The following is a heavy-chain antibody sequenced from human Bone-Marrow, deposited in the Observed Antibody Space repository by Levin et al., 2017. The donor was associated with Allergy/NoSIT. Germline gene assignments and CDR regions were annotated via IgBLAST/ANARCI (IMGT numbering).Heavy chain of an antibody. D-gene: IGHD2-21*02. CDR3: VRGSMVTMGQYWFDP. CDR1: GYIFTTYD. J-gene: IGHJ5*02. CDR2: MNPNSGNT. Sequence: ASVKVSCKASGYIFTTYDINWVRQATGQGLEWMGWMNPNSGNTGYAQKFQGRVTMTRNTSISTAYMELSSLRSEDTAVYYCVRGSMVTMGQYWFDPWGQGTLVIVSS. V-gene: IGHV1-8*01.